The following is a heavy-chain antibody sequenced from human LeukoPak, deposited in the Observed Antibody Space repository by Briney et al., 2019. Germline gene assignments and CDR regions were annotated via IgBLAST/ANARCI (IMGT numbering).Heavy chain of an antibody. V-gene: IGHV1-18*01. Sequence: ASVNVSCKPAGYTFTSYGISWVRQAPGQGLEGMRWMSAYNGNTNYAQKLQGRVTMTTDTAKSTVYLELRSLRSDDTAVYYCARGQGIQLWRFDSYYMDVWGKGTTVTVSS. D-gene: IGHD5-18*01. CDR3: ARGQGIQLWRFDSYYMDV. CDR1: GYTFTSYG. J-gene: IGHJ6*03. CDR2: MSAYNGNT.